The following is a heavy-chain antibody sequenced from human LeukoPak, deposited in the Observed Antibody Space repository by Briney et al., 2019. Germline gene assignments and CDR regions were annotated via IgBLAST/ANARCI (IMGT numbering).Heavy chain of an antibody. D-gene: IGHD3-22*01. V-gene: IGHV3-23*01. CDR2: ISGSGGST. J-gene: IGHJ4*02. CDR1: GFTFSSYA. CDR3: AKGTYYYDSGGYDFDY. Sequence: PGGSLRLSCAASGFTFSSYAMSWVRQAPGKGLEWVSAISGSGGSTYYADSVKGRFTISRDNSKNTLYLQMNSLRAEDTAVYYCAKGTYYYDSGGYDFDYWGQGTLVTVSS.